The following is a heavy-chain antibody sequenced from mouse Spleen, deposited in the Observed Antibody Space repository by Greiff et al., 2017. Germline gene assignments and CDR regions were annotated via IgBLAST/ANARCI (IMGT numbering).Heavy chain of an antibody. D-gene: IGHD2-4*01. CDR1: GFNIKNTY. J-gene: IGHJ4*01. CDR2: IDPANGNT. CDR3: ARGDYDVLYAMDY. V-gene: IGHV14-3*01. Sequence: EVQLQQSVAELVRPGASVKLSCTASGFNIKNTYMHWVKQRPEQGLEWIGRIDPANGNTKYAPKFQGKATITVDTSSSTAYMQLSSLTSEDSAVYYCARGDYDVLYAMDYWGQGTSVTVSS.